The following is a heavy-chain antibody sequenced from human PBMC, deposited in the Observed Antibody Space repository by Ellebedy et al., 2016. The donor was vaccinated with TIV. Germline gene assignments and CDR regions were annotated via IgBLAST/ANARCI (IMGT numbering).Heavy chain of an antibody. CDR1: GFIFTNYS. CDR3: AKGVSGSYLIDY. J-gene: IGHJ4*02. Sequence: GGSLRLSXEASGFIFTNYSMNWVRQAPGKGLEWVSSISTGGANIYYAASVKGRFTISRDNSKNTLYLQMNSLRAEDTAVYYCAKGVSGSYLIDYWGQGILVTVSS. V-gene: IGHV3-21*04. CDR2: ISTGGANI. D-gene: IGHD1-26*01.